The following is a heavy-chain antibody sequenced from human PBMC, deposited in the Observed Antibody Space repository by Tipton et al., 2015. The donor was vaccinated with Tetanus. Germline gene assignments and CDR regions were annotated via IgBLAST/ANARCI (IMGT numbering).Heavy chain of an antibody. CDR2: ISWNGGRT. V-gene: IGHV3-43*01. Sequence: SLRLSCAASGFTFHGYSMHWVRQAPGKGLEWVSLISWNGGRTYYADSVKGRFTISRDNSKNSLYLLMNSLRTEDTALYYCAKDTSAATEKGGMDVWGLGTTVTVFS. D-gene: IGHD1-14*01. J-gene: IGHJ6*02. CDR3: AKDTSAATEKGGMDV. CDR1: GFTFHGYS.